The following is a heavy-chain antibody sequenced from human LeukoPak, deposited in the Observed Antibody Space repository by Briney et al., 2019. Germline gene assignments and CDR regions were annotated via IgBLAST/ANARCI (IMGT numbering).Heavy chain of an antibody. CDR3: ARSTWNFDY. Sequence: SETLSLTCAVYGGSFSGYYWSWTRQPPGKGLEWIGEINHSGSTNYNPSLKSRVTIPVDTSKNQFSLKLSSVTAADTAVYYCARSTWNFDYWGQGTLVTVSS. D-gene: IGHD2-2*01. CDR2: INHSGST. J-gene: IGHJ4*02. CDR1: GGSFSGYY. V-gene: IGHV4-34*01.